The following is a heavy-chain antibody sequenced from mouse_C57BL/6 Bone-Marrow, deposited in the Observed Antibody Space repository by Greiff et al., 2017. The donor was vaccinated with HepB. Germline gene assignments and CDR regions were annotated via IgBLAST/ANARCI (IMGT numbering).Heavy chain of an antibody. J-gene: IGHJ3*01. CDR2: IHPNSGST. Sequence: QVQLQQPGAELVKPGASVKLSCKASGYTFTSYWMHWVNQRPGQGLEWIGMIHPNSGSTNYNEKFKSKATLTVDKSSSTAYMQLSSLTSEDSAVYYCARDDGYYVAYWGQGTLVTVSA. CDR1: GYTFTSYW. V-gene: IGHV1-64*01. CDR3: ARDDGYYVAY. D-gene: IGHD2-3*01.